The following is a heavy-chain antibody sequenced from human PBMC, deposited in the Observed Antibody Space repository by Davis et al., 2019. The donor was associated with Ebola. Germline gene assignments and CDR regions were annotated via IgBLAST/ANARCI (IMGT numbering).Heavy chain of an antibody. CDR1: GFTFSTST. CDR2: ISSSSSTI. CDR3: AKVTGARAI. V-gene: IGHV3-48*01. J-gene: IGHJ3*02. Sequence: PGGSLRLSCAASGFTFSTSTMNWVRQAPGKGLEWVSYISSSSSTIYYADSVKGRFTISRDNSKNTLYLQMNSLRAEDTAVYYCAKVTGARAIWGQGTMVTVSS. D-gene: IGHD1-26*01.